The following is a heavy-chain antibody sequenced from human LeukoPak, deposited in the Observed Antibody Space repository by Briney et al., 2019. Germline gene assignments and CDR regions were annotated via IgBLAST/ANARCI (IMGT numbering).Heavy chain of an antibody. D-gene: IGHD3-10*01. CDR2: ISTGSSTI. V-gene: IGHV3-48*02. CDR1: GFTFSSYS. Sequence: GGSLRLSCAASGFTFSSYSMIWVRQAPGKGLEWVSYISTGSSTIYYADSVKGRLTISRDNAKNSLYLQMNSLRDEDTAVYYCARDVERTGGTYYYGSGSPRGWGQGTLVTVSS. CDR3: ARDVERTGGTYYYGSGSPRG. J-gene: IGHJ4*02.